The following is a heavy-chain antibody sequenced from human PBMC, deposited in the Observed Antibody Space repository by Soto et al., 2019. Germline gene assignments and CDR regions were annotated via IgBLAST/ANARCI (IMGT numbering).Heavy chain of an antibody. J-gene: IGHJ3*02. D-gene: IGHD2-15*01. V-gene: IGHV3-23*01. CDR3: VRAGRYCSGGSCYSAAFDI. CDR2: ISGSGGST. CDR1: GFTFSSYA. Sequence: GGSLRLSCAASGFTFSSYAMSWVRQAPGKGLEWVSAISGSGGSTYYADSVKGRFTISRDNSKNTLYLQMNSLRAEDTAVYYCVRAGRYCSGGSCYSAAFDIWGQGTMVTVSS.